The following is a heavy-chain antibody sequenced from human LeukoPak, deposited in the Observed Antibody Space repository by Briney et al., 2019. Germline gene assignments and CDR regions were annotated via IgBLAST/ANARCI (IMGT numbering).Heavy chain of an antibody. Sequence: PGGSLRLSCAASGFTFSSYAMHWVRQAPGRGLEYVSAISSNGGSTYYANSVKGRFTISRDNSKNTLYLQMGSLRAEDMAVYYCARDGSGSSWYPYYFDYWGQGTLVTVSS. V-gene: IGHV3-64*01. CDR1: GFTFSSYA. CDR3: ARDGSGSSWYPYYFDY. J-gene: IGHJ4*02. CDR2: ISSNGGST. D-gene: IGHD6-13*01.